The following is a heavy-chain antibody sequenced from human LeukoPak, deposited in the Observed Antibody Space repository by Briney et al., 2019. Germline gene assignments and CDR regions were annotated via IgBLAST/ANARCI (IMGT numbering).Heavy chain of an antibody. CDR2: IRYDGRNK. V-gene: IGHV3-30*02. D-gene: IGHD1-26*01. CDR3: AKDSLRERIVGSTTRGVNDY. CDR1: GFTFSNYG. Sequence: GGSLRLSCAASGFTFSNYGMHWVRQSPGKGLEWVTFIRYDGRNKYYAESVKGRFTISRDNSKNTLYLQMNSLRAEDTAVYYCAKDSLRERIVGSTTRGVNDYWGQGSLVTVSS. J-gene: IGHJ4*02.